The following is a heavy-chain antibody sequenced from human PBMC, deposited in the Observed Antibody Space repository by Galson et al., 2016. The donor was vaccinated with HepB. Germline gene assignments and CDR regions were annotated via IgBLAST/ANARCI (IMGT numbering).Heavy chain of an antibody. Sequence: SVKVSCKASGYRFGSYGISWVRQAPGLGLEWMGWIKPSRGKTDYAQRFAGRVTMTIDTSTTTAYMDLRSLTSDDTAVYYCARTGGGYCDGERCYNWFDPWGQGTLVPVSS. V-gene: IGHV1-18*01. CDR2: IKPSRGKT. D-gene: IGHD2-21*01. CDR3: ARTGGGYCDGERCYNWFDP. J-gene: IGHJ5*02. CDR1: GYRFGSYG.